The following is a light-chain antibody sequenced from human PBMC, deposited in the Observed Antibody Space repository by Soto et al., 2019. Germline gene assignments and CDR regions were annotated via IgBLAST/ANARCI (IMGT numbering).Light chain of an antibody. J-gene: IGLJ1*01. CDR2: EVS. CDR3: SSYTSSSTLEV. V-gene: IGLV2-14*01. Sequence: QSVLTQPASVSGSPGQSITISCTGTSSDVGGYNYVSWYQQHPGKAPKLMIYEVSNRPSGVSNRFSGSKSGNTASLTISWLQAEDEADYYCSSYTSSSTLEVFGTGTKVTVL. CDR1: SSDVGGYNY.